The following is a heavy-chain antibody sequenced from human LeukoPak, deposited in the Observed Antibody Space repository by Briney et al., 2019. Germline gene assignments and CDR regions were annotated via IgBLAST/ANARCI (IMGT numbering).Heavy chain of an antibody. Sequence: PGGSLRLSCAASGFTFSRYGMHWVRQAPGEGLEWVAFIRYDGSNKYYADSVKGRFTISRDNSKNTLYLQMNSLRAEDTAVYYCAKEFAAAGTLYFDYWGQGTLVTVSS. D-gene: IGHD6-13*01. J-gene: IGHJ4*02. CDR3: AKEFAAAGTLYFDY. CDR1: GFTFSRYG. V-gene: IGHV3-30*02. CDR2: IRYDGSNK.